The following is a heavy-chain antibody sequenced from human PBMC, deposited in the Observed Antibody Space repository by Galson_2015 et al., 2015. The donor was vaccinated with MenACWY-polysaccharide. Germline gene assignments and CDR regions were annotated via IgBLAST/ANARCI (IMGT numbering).Heavy chain of an antibody. CDR1: GFSLDTTQLR. CDR3: VRESGSYYQMDY. D-gene: IGHD1-26*01. Sequence: PALVKPTQPLTLTCTFSGFSLDTTQLRVSWIRQPPGKALEWLARIDWDDDKYYPTSQKTRLTISKDTSKNQVVLTMTNMDPVDTATYYCVRESGSYYQMDYWGQGTLVTVSS. J-gene: IGHJ4*02. CDR2: IDWDDDK. V-gene: IGHV2-70*04.